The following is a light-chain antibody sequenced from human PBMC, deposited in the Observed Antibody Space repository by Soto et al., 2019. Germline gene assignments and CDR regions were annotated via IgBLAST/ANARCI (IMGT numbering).Light chain of an antibody. V-gene: IGLV1-44*01. CDR2: FNI. CDR1: SSNIGSNT. Sequence: QSVLSQPPSASGTPGQRVTISCSGSSSNIGSNTVSWYQQFPGTAPKLLIYFNIQRPSVVPDRFSGSKSGTSASLAISGLQSEDEADYYCAAWDDSLNGYVFGTGTKLTVL. CDR3: AAWDDSLNGYV. J-gene: IGLJ1*01.